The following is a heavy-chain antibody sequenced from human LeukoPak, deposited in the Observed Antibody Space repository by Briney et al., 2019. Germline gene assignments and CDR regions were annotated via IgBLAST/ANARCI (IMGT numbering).Heavy chain of an antibody. CDR2: TNPNSGGT. Sequence: RASVKVSCKASEYTFTGYYIHWVRQAPGQGLEWMGWTNPNSGGTYYAQKFQGWVTMTRDTSISTAYMELSRLRSDDTAVYYCARDGRAYYDILTGYYHFDYWGQGTLVTVSS. D-gene: IGHD3-9*01. J-gene: IGHJ4*02. CDR1: EYTFTGYY. V-gene: IGHV1-2*04. CDR3: ARDGRAYYDILTGYYHFDY.